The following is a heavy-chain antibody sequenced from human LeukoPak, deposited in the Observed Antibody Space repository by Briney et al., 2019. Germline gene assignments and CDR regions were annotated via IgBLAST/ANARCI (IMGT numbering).Heavy chain of an antibody. CDR1: GFTFSSYS. D-gene: IGHD5-18*01. CDR3: ARVRRGYSHDN. V-gene: IGHV3-21*06. Sequence: GGSLRLSCAASGFTFSSYSMTWVRQAPGKGLEWVSSISSSSSYIYYADSVKGRFTISRDNAKNSVYLQLNILRTEDTAVYYCARVRRGYSHDNWGQGALVTVSS. CDR2: ISSSSSYI. J-gene: IGHJ4*02.